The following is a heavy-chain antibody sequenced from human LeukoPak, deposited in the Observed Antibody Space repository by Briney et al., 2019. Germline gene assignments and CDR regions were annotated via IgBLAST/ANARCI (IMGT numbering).Heavy chain of an antibody. V-gene: IGHV3-23*01. CDR1: GFIFSDYA. Sequence: GGSLRLSCAASGFIFSDYAMTWVRQRPGKGLEWVSSISGSGGRTYYAESVKGRFTITRDNAQNSLTLHMNTLRADDTAVYYCAKDGGTHFDHWGQGTLVTVSS. J-gene: IGHJ4*02. CDR2: ISGSGGRT. CDR3: AKDGGTHFDH. D-gene: IGHD1-26*01.